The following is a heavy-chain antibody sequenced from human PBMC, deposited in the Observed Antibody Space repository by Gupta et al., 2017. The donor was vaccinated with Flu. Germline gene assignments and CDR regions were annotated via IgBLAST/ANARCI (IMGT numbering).Heavy chain of an antibody. Sequence: QVQLVESGGGVVQPGRALRLSCAASGFTFSSYGMHGIRQAPGKGLEWVAVIWYDGSNKYYADSVKGRFTISRDNSKNTLYLQMNSLRAEDTAVYYCARDKLRQQLVLDYWGQGTLVTVSS. CDR1: GFTFSSYG. CDR3: ARDKLRQQLVLDY. CDR2: IWYDGSNK. J-gene: IGHJ4*02. V-gene: IGHV3-33*01. D-gene: IGHD6-13*01.